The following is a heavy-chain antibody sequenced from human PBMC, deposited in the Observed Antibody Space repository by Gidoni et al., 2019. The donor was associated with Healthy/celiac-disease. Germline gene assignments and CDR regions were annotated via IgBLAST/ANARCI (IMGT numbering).Heavy chain of an antibody. CDR1: GFTFSSYA. CDR2: ISGSGGST. V-gene: IGHV3-23*01. CDR3: AKEPPWELHYFDY. J-gene: IGHJ4*02. Sequence: EVQLLESGGGLVQPGGSLRLSFAATGFTFSSYAMSWVRQAPGKGREWVSAISGSGGSTYYADSVKGRFTISRDNSKNTLYLQMNSLRAEDTAVYYCAKEPPWELHYFDYWGQGTLVTVSS. D-gene: IGHD1-26*01.